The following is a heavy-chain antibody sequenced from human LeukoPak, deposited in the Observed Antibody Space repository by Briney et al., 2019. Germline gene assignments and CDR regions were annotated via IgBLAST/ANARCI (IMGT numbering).Heavy chain of an antibody. V-gene: IGHV4-61*02. Sequence: PSETLSLTCTVSGGPISSGSYYWSWIRQPAGKGLEWIGRIYTSGSTNYNPSLKSRVTISVDTSKNQFSLKLSSVTAADTAVYYCARGIVADAFDIWGQGTMVTVSS. J-gene: IGHJ3*02. CDR3: ARGIVADAFDI. D-gene: IGHD3-22*01. CDR2: IYTSGST. CDR1: GGPISSGSYY.